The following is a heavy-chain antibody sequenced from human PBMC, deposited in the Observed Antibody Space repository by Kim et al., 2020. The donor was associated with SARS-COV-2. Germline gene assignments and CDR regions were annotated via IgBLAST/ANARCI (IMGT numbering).Heavy chain of an antibody. J-gene: IGHJ4*02. V-gene: IGHV4-31*03. Sequence: SETLSLTCTVSVGSISSGGYYWSWIRQHPGKGLEWIGYIYYSGSTYYNPSLKSRVTISVDTSKNQFSLKLSSVTAADTAVYYCARGVYYYDSSGYYYYFDYWGQGTLVTVSS. CDR2: IYYSGST. CDR1: VGSISSGGYY. CDR3: ARGVYYYDSSGYYYYFDY. D-gene: IGHD3-22*01.